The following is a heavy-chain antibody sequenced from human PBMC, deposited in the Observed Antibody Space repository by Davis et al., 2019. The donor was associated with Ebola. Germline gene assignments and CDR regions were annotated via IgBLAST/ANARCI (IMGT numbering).Heavy chain of an antibody. V-gene: IGHV6-1*01. CDR1: GDSVSSNTAA. D-gene: IGHD5-24*01. Sequence: HSQTLSLTCAISGDSVSSNTAAWNWIRQSPSRGLEWLERTYYRSKWHFDYAVSVKSRITINSDTSKNQFSLQLNSVTPEDTAVYYCTKGRDGYNKLFDYWGQGTLVTVSS. CDR2: TYYRSKWHF. J-gene: IGHJ4*02. CDR3: TKGRDGYNKLFDY.